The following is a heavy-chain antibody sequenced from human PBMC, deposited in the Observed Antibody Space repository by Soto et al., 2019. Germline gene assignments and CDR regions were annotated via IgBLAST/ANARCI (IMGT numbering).Heavy chain of an antibody. D-gene: IGHD3-10*01. J-gene: IGHJ6*02. CDR3: ARDGYYGSGSYGMDV. V-gene: IGHV1-18*01. CDR2: ISDYNGNT. Sequence: QVHLVQSGAEVKKPGASVKVSCKTSGYSFSNYGISWVRQAPGQGLEWLGWISDYNGNTNYAQKCQGRVIMTTDTSTKTAYMVLRGLRFDDTAVYYCARDGYYGSGSYGMDVWGQGTTVTVSS. CDR1: GYSFSNYG.